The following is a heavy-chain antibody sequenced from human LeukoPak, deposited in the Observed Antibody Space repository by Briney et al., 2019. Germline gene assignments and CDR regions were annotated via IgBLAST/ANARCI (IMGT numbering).Heavy chain of an antibody. Sequence: GGSLRLSCAASGFTFSSYGMSWVRQAPGKGLEWVSAISGSGGSTYYADSVKGRFTISRDNAKNSLYLQMNSLRAEDTAVYYCARGGRDYDILTGYYTMGYFDYWGQGTLVTVSS. CDR3: ARGGRDYDILTGYYTMGYFDY. CDR1: GFTFSSYG. CDR2: ISGSGGST. V-gene: IGHV3-23*01. D-gene: IGHD3-9*01. J-gene: IGHJ4*02.